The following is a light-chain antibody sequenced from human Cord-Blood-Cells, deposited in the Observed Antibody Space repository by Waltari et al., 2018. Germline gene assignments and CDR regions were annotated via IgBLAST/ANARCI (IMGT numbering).Light chain of an antibody. Sequence: QSALTQPASVSGSPGQSITISCTGTSSDVGGYNYVSWYQQHPGKAPKLMIYDVSNRPSGVFNPFSGSKSGNTASLTISGLQAEDEADYYCSSYTSSSTLVFGGGTKLTVL. CDR2: DVS. CDR3: SSYTSSSTLV. V-gene: IGLV2-14*01. CDR1: SSDVGGYNY. J-gene: IGLJ3*02.